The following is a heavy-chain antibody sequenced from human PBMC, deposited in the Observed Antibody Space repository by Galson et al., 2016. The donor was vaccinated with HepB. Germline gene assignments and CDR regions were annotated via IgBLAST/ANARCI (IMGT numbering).Heavy chain of an antibody. Sequence: SLRLSCAASEFTFRIYSFNWVRQAPGKGLEWISYISDSSHTIEYADSVKGRFTISRDDAKDSVYLHMDRLRDEDTALYYCARDVPIAAADYWGQGTLVTVSS. CDR3: ARDVPIAAADY. D-gene: IGHD6-13*01. J-gene: IGHJ4*02. CDR1: EFTFRIYS. V-gene: IGHV3-48*02. CDR2: ISDSSHTI.